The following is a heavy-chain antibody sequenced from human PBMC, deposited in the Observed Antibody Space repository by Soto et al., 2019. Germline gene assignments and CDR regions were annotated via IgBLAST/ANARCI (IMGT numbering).Heavy chain of an antibody. Sequence: SETLSLTCTVSGGSISSSTYYWGWIRQPPGKGLEWIGTIYYSGSTYYNPSLKSRVTISVDTSKNQFSLKMTSVTAADTAVYFCAAYYSSSGFDPWGQGTLVT. V-gene: IGHV4-39*01. J-gene: IGHJ5*02. CDR1: GGSISSSTYY. CDR2: IYYSGST. CDR3: AAYYSSSGFDP. D-gene: IGHD6-13*01.